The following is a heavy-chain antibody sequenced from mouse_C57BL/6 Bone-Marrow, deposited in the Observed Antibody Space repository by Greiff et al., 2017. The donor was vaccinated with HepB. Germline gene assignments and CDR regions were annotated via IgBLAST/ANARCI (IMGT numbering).Heavy chain of an antibody. J-gene: IGHJ3*01. V-gene: IGHV14-4*01. D-gene: IGHD3-2*02. CDR1: GFNIKDDY. CDR3: TGDSSGYVGFAY. Sequence: EVQLQQSGAELVRPGASVKLSCTASGFNIKDDYMHWVKQRPEQGLEWIGWIDPENGDTEYASKFQGKATITADTSSNTAYLRLSSLTSEDTAVYYCTGDSSGYVGFAYWGQGTLVTVSA. CDR2: IDPENGDT.